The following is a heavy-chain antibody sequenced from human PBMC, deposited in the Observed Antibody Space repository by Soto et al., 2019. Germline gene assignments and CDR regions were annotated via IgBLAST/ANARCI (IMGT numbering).Heavy chain of an antibody. CDR1: GGSISRYY. Sequence: SETLSLTCTVSGGSISRYYWSWIRQPAGKGLEWIGRIYTSGSTNYNPSLKSRVTMSVDTSKNQFSLKLSSVTAADTAVYYCARALIAARPGAFDIWGQGTMVTVSS. D-gene: IGHD6-6*01. J-gene: IGHJ3*02. V-gene: IGHV4-4*07. CDR3: ARALIAARPGAFDI. CDR2: IYTSGST.